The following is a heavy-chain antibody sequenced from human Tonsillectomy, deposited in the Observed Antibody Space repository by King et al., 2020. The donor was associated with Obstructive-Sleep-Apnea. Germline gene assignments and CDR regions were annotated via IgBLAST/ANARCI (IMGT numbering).Heavy chain of an antibody. J-gene: IGHJ2*01. D-gene: IGHD6-13*01. CDR1: GGSISSYY. CDR3: ARTLSFAAAGTGWYFEL. V-gene: IGHV4-59*01. Sequence: QMQLQESGPGLVKPSETLSLTCTVSGGSISSYYWSWIRQPPGKGLEWIGYIYYSGSTNYNPSLKSRVTISVDTSKTQFSLKLSSVTAADTAVYYCARTLSFAAAGTGWYFELWGRGTLVTVSS. CDR2: IYYSGST.